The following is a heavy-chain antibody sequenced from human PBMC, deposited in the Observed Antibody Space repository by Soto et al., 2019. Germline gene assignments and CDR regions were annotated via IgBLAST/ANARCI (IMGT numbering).Heavy chain of an antibody. V-gene: IGHV1-2*02. D-gene: IGHD2-8*02. CDR3: ARGVYGTGGYPFPYFDY. Sequence: HEHLVQSGAEVKRPGASLKVSCKASGYSFTGYYIHWVRQAPGQGLEWMGWINPDSGATNYAQNFQGRDTLTSHTSISTASMDLTSVTSVVTAIYYCARGVYGTGGYPFPYFDYWGQGTLVIVSS. CDR1: GYSFTGYY. J-gene: IGHJ4*02. CDR2: INPDSGAT.